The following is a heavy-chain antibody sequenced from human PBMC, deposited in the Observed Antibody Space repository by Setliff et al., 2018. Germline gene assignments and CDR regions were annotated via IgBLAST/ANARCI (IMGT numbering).Heavy chain of an antibody. CDR3: ARFRDWNYDPYFDY. J-gene: IGHJ4*02. Sequence: SETLSLSCAASGFTFSRYWMSWVRQPPGKGLEWIGEINHSGSTNNNPSLKSRVTISVDKSKNQFSLKLSSVTAADTAVYYCARFRDWNYDPYFDYWGQGTLVTVSS. CDR1: GFTFSRYW. D-gene: IGHD1-7*01. CDR2: INHSGST. V-gene: IGHV4-34*01.